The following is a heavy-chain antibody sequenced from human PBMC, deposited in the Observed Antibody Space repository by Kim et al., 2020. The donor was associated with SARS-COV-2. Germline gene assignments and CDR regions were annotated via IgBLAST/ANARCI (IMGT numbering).Heavy chain of an antibody. J-gene: IGHJ6*02. Sequence: ASVKVSCKASGYTFTSYAMNWVRQALGQGLEWMGWINTNTGNPTYAQGFTGRFVFSLDTSVSTAYLQISSLKAEDTAVYYCAGEDILTGPQGGMDVWGQGTTVTVSS. CDR1: GYTFTSYA. V-gene: IGHV7-4-1*02. CDR2: INTNTGNP. D-gene: IGHD3-9*01. CDR3: AGEDILTGPQGGMDV.